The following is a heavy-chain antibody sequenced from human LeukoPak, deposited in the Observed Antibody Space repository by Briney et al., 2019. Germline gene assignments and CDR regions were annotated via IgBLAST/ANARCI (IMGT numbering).Heavy chain of an antibody. Sequence: GGSLRLSCAASGFTVSSNYMSWVRQAPGKGLEWVSVIYSGGSTYYADSVKGRFTISRDNSKNTLYLQMNSLRAEDTAVYYCARHYGGNSYHNIEVVDYWGQGTLVTVSS. D-gene: IGHD4-23*01. CDR2: IYSGGST. CDR3: ARHYGGNSYHNIEVVDY. CDR1: GFTVSSNY. V-gene: IGHV3-53*01. J-gene: IGHJ4*02.